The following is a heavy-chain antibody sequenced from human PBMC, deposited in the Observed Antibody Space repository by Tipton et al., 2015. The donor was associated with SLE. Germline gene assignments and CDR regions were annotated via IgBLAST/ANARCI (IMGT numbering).Heavy chain of an antibody. J-gene: IGHJ5*02. CDR1: GGSISGSRYY. V-gene: IGHV4-39*01. CDR3: ARGYWGARLGSTWYNS. CDR2: LYYSGTT. Sequence: TLSLTCSVSGGSISGSRYYWGWVRQSPGKGLEWIGGLYYSGTTFYNPSLQSRVIMSVDTSKNQFSLRLTSVTAADTAVYYCARGYWGARLGSTWYNSWGQGVLVTVSS. D-gene: IGHD6-13*01.